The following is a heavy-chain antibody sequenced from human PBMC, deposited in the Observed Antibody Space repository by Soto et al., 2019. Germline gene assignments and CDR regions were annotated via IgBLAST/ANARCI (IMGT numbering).Heavy chain of an antibody. D-gene: IGHD3-9*01. CDR1: GYTFTSYG. CDR3: ARGLDDILTGYYSPCDY. Sequence: ASVKVSCKASGYTFTSYGISWVRQTPGQVLECMRWISAYNSNTNYAQKLQGRVTMTTDTSTITAYMELRSLRSDDTAVKYCARGLDDILTGYYSPCDYRGKGTLVSVSS. V-gene: IGHV1-18*01. CDR2: ISAYNSNT. J-gene: IGHJ4*02.